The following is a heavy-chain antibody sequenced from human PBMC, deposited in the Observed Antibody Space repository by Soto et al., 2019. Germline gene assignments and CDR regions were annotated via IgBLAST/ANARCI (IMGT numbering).Heavy chain of an antibody. V-gene: IGHV3-48*03. CDR2: ISSSGSTI. CDR3: AISPAYGMDV. Sequence: PGGSLRLSCAASGFTFSSYEMNWVRQAPGKGLEWVSYISSSGSTIYYADSVKGRFTISRDNAKNSLYLQMNSLRAEDTAVYYCAISPAYGMDVWGQGTTVTVS. CDR1: GFTFSSYE. J-gene: IGHJ6*02.